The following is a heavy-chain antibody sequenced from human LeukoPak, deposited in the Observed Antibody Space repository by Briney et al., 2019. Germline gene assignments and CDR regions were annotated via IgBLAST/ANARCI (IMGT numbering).Heavy chain of an antibody. Sequence: SETLSLSCTASGCSISRDGYYWSWIRPPAGQGLVWIGRIYTSGSTNYNPSRKSRVTISVDTSKSQFSLNLSSVTAADTAVYYCARAYRGYGSFDLWGRGTLVTVSS. D-gene: IGHD2-15*01. J-gene: IGHJ2*01. CDR2: IYTSGST. V-gene: IGHV4-61*02. CDR1: GCSISRDGYY. CDR3: ARAYRGYGSFDL.